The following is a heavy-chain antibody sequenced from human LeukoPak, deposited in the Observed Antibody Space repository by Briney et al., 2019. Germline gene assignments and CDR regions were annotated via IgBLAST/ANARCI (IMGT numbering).Heavy chain of an antibody. CDR3: ARQPPQYYGMDV. V-gene: IGHV4-4*07. J-gene: IGHJ6*02. CDR2: IYTSGST. Sequence: PSETLSLTCTDSGGSFSNYYWSWIRQPAGKGLEWIGRIYTSGSTNYNPSVKSRVTMSVDTSNNQFSLKLTSVTAADTAVYYCARQPPQYYGMDVWGQGTTVTVSS. CDR1: GGSFSNYY. D-gene: IGHD1-14*01.